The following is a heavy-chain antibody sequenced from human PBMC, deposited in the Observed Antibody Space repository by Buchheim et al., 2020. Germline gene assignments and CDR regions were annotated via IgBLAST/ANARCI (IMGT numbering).Heavy chain of an antibody. CDR2: IWYDGGNK. D-gene: IGHD1-26*01. V-gene: IGHV3-33*01. J-gene: IGHJ6*03. Sequence: QVQLVESGGGVVQPGRSLRLSCAASGFTFSNIGMHWVRQAPGKGLEWVAVIWYDGGNKYYGDSVKGRFTISRDNTKNTLYLQMNSLRVEDTAVYYCARVGASPADYYYYYMDVWGKGTT. CDR3: ARVGASPADYYYYYMDV. CDR1: GFTFSNIG.